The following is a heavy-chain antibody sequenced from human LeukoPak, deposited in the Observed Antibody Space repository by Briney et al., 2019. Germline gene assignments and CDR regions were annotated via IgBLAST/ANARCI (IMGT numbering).Heavy chain of an antibody. Sequence: ASVKVSFKSSGYTFTSYGISWVRQAPGQGLEWMGWISAYNGNTNYAQKLQGRVTMTTDTSTSTAYMELRSLRSDDTAVYYCARAYYYDSSGYYDHRYYFDYWGQGTLVTVSS. CDR1: GYTFTSYG. D-gene: IGHD3-22*01. CDR3: ARAYYYDSSGYYDHRYYFDY. V-gene: IGHV1-18*01. J-gene: IGHJ4*02. CDR2: ISAYNGNT.